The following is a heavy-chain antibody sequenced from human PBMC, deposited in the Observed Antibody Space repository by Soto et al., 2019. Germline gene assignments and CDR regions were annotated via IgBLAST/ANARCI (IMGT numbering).Heavy chain of an antibody. D-gene: IGHD2-21*02. V-gene: IGHV3-30*18. CDR2: ISYDGSNK. CDR3: AKDKVPVVVTAPFDY. CDR1: GFTFSSYG. J-gene: IGHJ4*02. Sequence: QVQLVESGGGVVQPGRSLRLSCAASGFTFSSYGMHWVRQAPGKGPEWVAVISYDGSNKYYADSVKGRFTISRDTSKNPMYLQMNSLRAEDTAVYYCAKDKVPVVVTAPFDYGGQGTLVTVAS.